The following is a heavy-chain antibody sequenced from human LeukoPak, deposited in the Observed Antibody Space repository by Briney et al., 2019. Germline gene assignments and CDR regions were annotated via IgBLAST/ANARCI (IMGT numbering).Heavy chain of an antibody. Sequence: TLSLTCAVSGGSISSGGYSWSWIRQPPGKGLEWIGYIYHSGSTYYNPSLKSRVTISVDRSKNQFSLKLSSVTAADTAVYYCARGDYYDSSGYSWFDPCGQGTLVTVSS. CDR2: IYHSGST. CDR1: GGSISSGGYS. D-gene: IGHD3-22*01. V-gene: IGHV4-30-2*01. CDR3: ARGDYYDSSGYSWFDP. J-gene: IGHJ5*02.